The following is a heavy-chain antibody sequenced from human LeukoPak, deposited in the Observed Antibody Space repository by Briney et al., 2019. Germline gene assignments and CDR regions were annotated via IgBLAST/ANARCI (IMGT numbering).Heavy chain of an antibody. J-gene: IGHJ4*02. V-gene: IGHV5-51*01. CDR2: IYPDDSDT. Sequence: GESLKISCKGSAHSFTNSWIAWVRQKPGKGLEWMGIIYPDDSDTRYSPSFQGQVTISADKSISTAYLQWSSLKASDTAMYYCARQGYSGYDFAYWGQGTLVTVSS. CDR3: ARQGYSGYDFAY. D-gene: IGHD5-12*01. CDR1: AHSFTNSW.